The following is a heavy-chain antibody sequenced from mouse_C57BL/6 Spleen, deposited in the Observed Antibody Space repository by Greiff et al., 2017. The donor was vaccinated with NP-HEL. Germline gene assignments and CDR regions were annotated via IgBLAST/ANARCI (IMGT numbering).Heavy chain of an antibody. D-gene: IGHD1-1*01. J-gene: IGHJ2*01. CDR1: GYAFSSSW. CDR3: ASPPYYGSSPYYFDY. Sequence: QVHVKQSGPELVKPGASVKISCKASGYAFSSSWMNWVKQRPGKGLEWIGRIYPGVGDTNYNGKFKGKATLTADKSSSTAYMQLSSLTSEDSAVYFCASPPYYGSSPYYFDYWGQGTTLTVSS. CDR2: IYPGVGDT. V-gene: IGHV1-82*01.